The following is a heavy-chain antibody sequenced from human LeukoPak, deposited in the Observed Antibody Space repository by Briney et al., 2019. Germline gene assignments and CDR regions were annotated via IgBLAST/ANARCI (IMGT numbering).Heavy chain of an antibody. CDR1: GFTFSDYT. V-gene: IGHV3-21*01. CDR2: ISSGGTYK. D-gene: IGHD4-17*01. CDR3: ARPTTVTTISADAFDI. J-gene: IGHJ3*02. Sequence: KAGGSLRLSCAASGFTFSDYTMNWVRQAPGKGLEWVSSISSGGTYKYYADSVKGRFTISRDNAQNSLYLQMNGLRAEDSSVYYRARPTTVTTISADAFDIWGQGTMVTVSS.